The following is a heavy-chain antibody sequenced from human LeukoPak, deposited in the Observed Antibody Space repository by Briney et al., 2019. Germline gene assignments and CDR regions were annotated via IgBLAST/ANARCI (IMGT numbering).Heavy chain of an antibody. Sequence: PSETLSLTCTVSGGSISSSSYYWGWIRQPPGKGLEWIVSIYYSGSTYYNPSLKSRFTISVDTSKNQFSLKLSSVTAADTAVYYCARGGRYCSSTSCYRRNWFDPWGQGTLVTVSS. CDR2: IYYSGST. V-gene: IGHV4-39*07. CDR3: ARGGRYCSSTSCYRRNWFDP. D-gene: IGHD2-2*02. CDR1: GGSISSSSYY. J-gene: IGHJ5*02.